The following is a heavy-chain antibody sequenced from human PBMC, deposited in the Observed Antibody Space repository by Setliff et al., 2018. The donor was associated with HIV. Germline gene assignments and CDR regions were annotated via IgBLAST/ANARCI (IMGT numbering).Heavy chain of an antibody. CDR2: IYHSGST. Sequence: SETLSLTCAVSGYSISSGYYWGWIRQPPGKGLEWIGSIYHSGSTYYNPSLKSRVTISVDTSKNWFSLKLASVTAADTAVYYCARGPPFAFWGQGLLVTVSS. V-gene: IGHV4-38-2*01. CDR3: ARGPPFAF. CDR1: GYSISSGYY. J-gene: IGHJ4*02.